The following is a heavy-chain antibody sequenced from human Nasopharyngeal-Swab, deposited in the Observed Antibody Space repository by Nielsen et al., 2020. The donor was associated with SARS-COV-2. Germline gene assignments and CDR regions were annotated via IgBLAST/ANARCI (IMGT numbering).Heavy chain of an antibody. Sequence: VRQALGKGLEWVSVIYSGGSTYYADSVKGRFTISRDNAKNSLYLQMNSLRAEDTAVYYCARDIITGTIVGAFDIWGQGTMVTVSS. CDR2: IYSGGST. V-gene: IGHV3-53*01. J-gene: IGHJ3*02. D-gene: IGHD1-7*01. CDR3: ARDIITGTIVGAFDI.